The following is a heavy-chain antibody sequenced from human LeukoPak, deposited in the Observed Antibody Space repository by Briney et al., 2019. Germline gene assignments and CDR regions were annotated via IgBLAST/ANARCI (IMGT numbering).Heavy chain of an antibody. CDR2: IYTSGST. CDR1: GGSISSGSYY. V-gene: IGHV4-61*02. Sequence: SETLSLTCTVSGGSISSGSYYWSWIRQPAGKGLEWIGRIYTSGSTNYNPSLKSRVTISVDTSKNQFSLKLSSVTAADTAVYYCARRCVVNRYYYGSGSYYCGHDYWGQGTLVTVSS. J-gene: IGHJ4*02. CDR3: ARRCVVNRYYYGSGSYYCGHDY. D-gene: IGHD3-10*01.